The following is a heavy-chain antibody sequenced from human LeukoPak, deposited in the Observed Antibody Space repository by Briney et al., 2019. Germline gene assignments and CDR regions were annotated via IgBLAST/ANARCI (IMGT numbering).Heavy chain of an antibody. J-gene: IGHJ4*02. CDR1: GGSITDYY. CDR3: ASSRYFYDSSGQNYYFDS. V-gene: IGHV4-59*01. CDR2: IYYSGIT. Sequence: SETLSLTCTASGGSITDYYWSWIRQPPGKGLEWIGYIYYSGITNYNPSLKSRVTISVDTSKNQFSLKLSSVTAADTAVYYCASSRYFYDSSGQNYYFDSWGQGTLVTVSS. D-gene: IGHD3-22*01.